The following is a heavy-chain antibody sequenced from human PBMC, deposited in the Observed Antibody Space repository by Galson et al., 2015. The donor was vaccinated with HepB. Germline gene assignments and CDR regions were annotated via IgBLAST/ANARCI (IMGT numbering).Heavy chain of an antibody. V-gene: IGHV3-30*18. J-gene: IGHJ4*02. CDR3: AKLAWYSSSWPQAPFDY. Sequence: HWVRQAPGKGLEWVAVISYDGSNKYYADSVKGRFTISRDNSKNTLYLQMNSLRAEDTAVYYCAKLAWYSSSWPQAPFDYWGQGTLVTVSS. D-gene: IGHD6-13*01. CDR2: ISYDGSNK.